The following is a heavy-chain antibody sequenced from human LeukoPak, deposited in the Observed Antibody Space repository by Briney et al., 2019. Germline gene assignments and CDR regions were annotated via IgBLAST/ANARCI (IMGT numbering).Heavy chain of an antibody. J-gene: IGHJ3*01. CDR2: ISYDGKDK. D-gene: IGHD6-19*01. V-gene: IGHV3-30*02. Sequence: PGGSLRLSCATSGFTFSNFGMNWVRQAPGKGLRWLGFISYDGKDKYYSDSVKGRISISRDNSKSTLYVQLDSLTSDDTALYYCAKARGSGFQRGDAFDVWGQGTRVTVSS. CDR3: AKARGSGFQRGDAFDV. CDR1: GFTFSNFG.